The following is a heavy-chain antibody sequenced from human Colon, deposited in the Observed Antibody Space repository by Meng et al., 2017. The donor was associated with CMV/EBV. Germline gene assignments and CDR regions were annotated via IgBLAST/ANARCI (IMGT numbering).Heavy chain of an antibody. CDR3: ARVKCGTTSCSQGQGLDT. CDR2: INPNGGGT. J-gene: IGHJ5*02. D-gene: IGHD2-2*01. CDR1: GYTFTDYY. Sequence: ASVKVSCKASGYTFTDYYLQWVRQAPGQGLKWVGWINPNGGGTDYAQTFRGRVTMTRDTSINTVYLDLSRLSSADTAVYYCARVKCGTTSCSQGQGLDTWGQGTLVTVSS. V-gene: IGHV1-2*02.